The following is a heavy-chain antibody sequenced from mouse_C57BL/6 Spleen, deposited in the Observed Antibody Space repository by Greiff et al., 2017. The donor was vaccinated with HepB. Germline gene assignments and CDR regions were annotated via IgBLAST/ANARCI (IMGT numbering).Heavy chain of an antibody. CDR2: ISSGSSTI. Sequence: EVKLMESGGGLVKPGGSLKLSCAASGFTFSDYGMHWVRQAPEKGLEWVAYISSGSSTIYYADTVKCRFTISRDNAKNTLFLQKTSLRSEDTALYNCAKNYPRVDYWGQETSDTFSS. J-gene: IGHJ4*01. V-gene: IGHV5-17*01. D-gene: IGHD1-1*01. CDR3: AKNYPRVDY. CDR1: GFTFSDYG.